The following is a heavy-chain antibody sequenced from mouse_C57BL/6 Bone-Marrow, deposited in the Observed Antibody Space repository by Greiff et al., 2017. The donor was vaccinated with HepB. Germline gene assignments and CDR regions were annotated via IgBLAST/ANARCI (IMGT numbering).Heavy chain of an antibody. D-gene: IGHD1-1*01. V-gene: IGHV1-82*01. CDR1: GYAFSSSW. CDR2: IYPGDGDT. CDR3: ARYPYYGSRRDWYFDV. Sequence: VQLQQSGPELVKPGASVKISCKASGYAFSSSWMNWVKQRPGKGLEWIGRIYPGDGDTNYNGKFKGKATLTADKSSSTAYMQLRSLTSEDSAVYFCARYPYYGSRRDWYFDVWAQGPRSPSPQ. J-gene: IGHJ1*03.